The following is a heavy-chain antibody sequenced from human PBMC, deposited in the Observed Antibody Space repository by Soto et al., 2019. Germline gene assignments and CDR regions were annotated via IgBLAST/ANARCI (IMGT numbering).Heavy chain of an antibody. J-gene: IGHJ5*02. CDR1: GGSISSYY. D-gene: IGHD3-22*01. CDR3: ARDDSSGYCLSWFDP. V-gene: IGHV4-59*01. CDR2: IYYSGST. Sequence: PSETLSLTCTVSGGSISSYYWSWIRQPPGKGLEWIGYIYYSGSTNYNPSLKSRVTISVDTSKNQFSLKLSSVTAADTSVYYCARDDSSGYCLSWFDPWGQGTLVTVSS.